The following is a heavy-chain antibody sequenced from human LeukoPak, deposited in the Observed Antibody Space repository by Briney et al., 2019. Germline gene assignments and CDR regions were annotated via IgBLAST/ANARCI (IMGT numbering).Heavy chain of an antibody. D-gene: IGHD3-10*01. CDR1: GFTFSSYE. V-gene: IGHV3-48*03. J-gene: IGHJ4*02. CDR2: ISSSGSTI. CDR3: ARVGGSGSYRDY. Sequence: GGSLRLSRAASGFTFSSYEMNWVRQAPGKGLEWVSYISSSGSTIYYADSVKGRFTISRDNAKNSLYLQMNSLRAEDTAVYYCARVGGSGSYRDYWGQGTLVTVSS.